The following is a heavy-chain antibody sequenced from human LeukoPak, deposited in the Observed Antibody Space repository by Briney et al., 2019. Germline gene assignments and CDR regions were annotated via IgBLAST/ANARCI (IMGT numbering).Heavy chain of an antibody. D-gene: IGHD3-10*01. CDR3: ARSRIMVRGVLDY. CDR1: GGSISSGGYY. Sequence: SETLSLTCTVSGGSISSGGYYWSWIRQHPGKGLEWIGYIYYSGSTYYNPSLKSRVTISVDTSKNQSSLKLSSVTAADTAVYYCARSRIMVRGVLDYWGQGTLVTVSS. CDR2: IYYSGST. V-gene: IGHV4-31*03. J-gene: IGHJ4*02.